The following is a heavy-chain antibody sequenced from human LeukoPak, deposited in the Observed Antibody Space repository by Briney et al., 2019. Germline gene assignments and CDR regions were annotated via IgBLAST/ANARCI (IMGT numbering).Heavy chain of an antibody. CDR2: INQDGSEK. Sequence: PGGSLRLSCAASGFTFGNAWMSWVRQAPGKGPEWVANINQDGSEKNYVDSVKGRFTISRDNARNSLYLQMNSLRAEDTAVYYCARGRNWFDPWGQGTLVTVSS. CDR1: GFTFGNAW. V-gene: IGHV3-7*01. J-gene: IGHJ5*02. CDR3: ARGRNWFDP.